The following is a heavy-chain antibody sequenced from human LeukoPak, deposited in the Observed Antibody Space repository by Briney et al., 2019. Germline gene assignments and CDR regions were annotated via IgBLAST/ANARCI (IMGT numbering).Heavy chain of an antibody. V-gene: IGHV3-7*01. Sequence: GGSLRLSCAASGFTFSDYWMTWVRQAPGKGLEWLANIKTDGSEKYYVDSVKGRFTISRDNANNSLYLQMNSLRVEDTAVYYCARQRGSGCLDYWGQGTLVTVSS. J-gene: IGHJ4*02. CDR3: ARQRGSGCLDY. D-gene: IGHD6-19*01. CDR1: GFTFSDYW. CDR2: IKTDGSEK.